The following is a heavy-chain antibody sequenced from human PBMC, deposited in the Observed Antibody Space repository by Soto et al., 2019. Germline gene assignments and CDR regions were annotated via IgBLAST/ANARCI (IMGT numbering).Heavy chain of an antibody. CDR1: GFSLSTSGVG. CDR3: ALTYSSGSLAFDI. Sequence: QITLKESGPTLVKPTQTLTLTCTFSGFSLSTSGVGVGWIRQPPGKALEWLALIYWDDDQRYSPSLKSRLNITQDTSKNQVVLTLTHMHPVDAATYYCALTYSSGSLAFDIWCQGTMVTVSS. D-gene: IGHD6-19*01. CDR2: IYWDDDQ. V-gene: IGHV2-5*02. J-gene: IGHJ3*02.